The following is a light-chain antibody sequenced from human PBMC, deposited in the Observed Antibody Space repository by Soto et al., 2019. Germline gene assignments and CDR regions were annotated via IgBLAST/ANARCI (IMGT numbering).Light chain of an antibody. CDR3: QQYYSTPFT. Sequence: DVVMTQSPLSLPVTLGQPASISCRSSQSLLYSDGNTYLTWFQQRPGQSPRRLIYRVSGRDSGVPDRFSGSGSGTDFTLTISSLQAEDVAVYYCQQYYSTPFTFGPGTKVDIK. CDR2: RVS. J-gene: IGKJ3*01. CDR1: QSLLYSDGNTY. V-gene: IGKV2-30*01.